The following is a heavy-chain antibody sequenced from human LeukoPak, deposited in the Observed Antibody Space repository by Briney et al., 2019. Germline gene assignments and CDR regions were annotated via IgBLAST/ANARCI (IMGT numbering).Heavy chain of an antibody. Sequence: ASVKVSCKASGYTLTKNHLYWVRQAPGQGLEWMGWIDPKSGGTNFAQNFQGRLTMTRDTSINTAYMELTRLTSGDTTVYYCARELGINAFDVWGQGTMVTVSS. D-gene: IGHD7-27*01. CDR3: ARELGINAFDV. CDR1: GYTLTKNH. CDR2: IDPKSGGT. J-gene: IGHJ3*01. V-gene: IGHV1-2*02.